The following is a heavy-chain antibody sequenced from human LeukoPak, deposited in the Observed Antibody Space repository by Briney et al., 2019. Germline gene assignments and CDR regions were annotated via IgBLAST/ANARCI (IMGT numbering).Heavy chain of an antibody. J-gene: IGHJ4*02. CDR1: GFTLSTYA. Sequence: GGSLRLSCAASGFTLSTYAMGWVRQAPGKGLEWVSGIVLSGDTFYADSVKGRFTISRDNSKNTLSLQMDSLRAEDTAVYYCARRAPTYYFDYWGQGTLVAVSS. CDR2: IVLSGDT. CDR3: ARRAPTYYFDY. V-gene: IGHV3-23*01.